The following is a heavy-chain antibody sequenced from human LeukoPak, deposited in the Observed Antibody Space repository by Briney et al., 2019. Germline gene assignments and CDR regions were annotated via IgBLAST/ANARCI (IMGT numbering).Heavy chain of an antibody. D-gene: IGHD5-18*01. CDR1: GGSISSYY. CDR3: ARTARGRRYSYQYYFDY. CDR2: INHSGST. J-gene: IGHJ4*02. Sequence: SETLSLTCTVSGGSISSYYWSWIRQPPGKGLEWIGEINHSGSTNYNPSLKSRVTISVDTSKNQFSLKLSSVTAADTAVYYCARTARGRRYSYQYYFDYWGQGTLVTVSS. V-gene: IGHV4-34*01.